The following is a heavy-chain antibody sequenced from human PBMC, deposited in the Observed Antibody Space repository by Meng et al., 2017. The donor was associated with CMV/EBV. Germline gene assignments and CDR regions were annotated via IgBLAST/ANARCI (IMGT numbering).Heavy chain of an antibody. V-gene: IGHV4-61*01. Sequence: CTVSVGSVSSGSYYWRWIRQPPGKGLEWIGYIYYSGSTNYNPSLKSRVTISVDTSKNQFSLKLSSVTAADTAVYYCARDHPDSSLGYWGQGTLVTVSS. CDR1: VGSVSSGSYY. J-gene: IGHJ4*02. CDR3: ARDHPDSSLGY. D-gene: IGHD6-6*01. CDR2: IYYSGST.